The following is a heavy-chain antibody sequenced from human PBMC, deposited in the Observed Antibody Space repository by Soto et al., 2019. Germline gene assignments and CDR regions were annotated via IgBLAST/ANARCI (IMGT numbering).Heavy chain of an antibody. CDR2: ISYDGSNK. CDR1: GFTFSSYG. D-gene: IGHD3-10*01. Sequence: PGGSLRLSCAASGFTFSSYGMHWVRQAPGKGLEWVAVISYDGSNKYYADSVKGRFTISRDNSKNTLYLQMNSLRAEDTAVYYCAKDHSDYGSGSYDFDYWGQGTLVTVSS. CDR3: AKDHSDYGSGSYDFDY. V-gene: IGHV3-30*18. J-gene: IGHJ4*02.